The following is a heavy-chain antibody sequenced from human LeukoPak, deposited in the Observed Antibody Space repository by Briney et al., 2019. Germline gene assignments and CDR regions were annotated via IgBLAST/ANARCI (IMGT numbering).Heavy chain of an antibody. CDR1: GYTFTSYY. Sequence: ASVKVSCKASGYTFTSYYMHWVRQAPGQGPEWMGIINPSGGSTSYAQKFQGRVTMTEDTATDTAYMELSSLRSEDTAVYYCATLPPHEHHRTYYDILTGYYYFDYWGQGSLVTVSS. CDR2: INPSGGST. V-gene: IGHV1-46*01. D-gene: IGHD3-9*01. CDR3: ATLPPHEHHRTYYDILTGYYYFDY. J-gene: IGHJ4*02.